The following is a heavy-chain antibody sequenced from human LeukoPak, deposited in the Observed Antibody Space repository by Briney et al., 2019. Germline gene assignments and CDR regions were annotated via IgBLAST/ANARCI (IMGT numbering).Heavy chain of an antibody. J-gene: IGHJ1*01. D-gene: IGHD2-15*01. Sequence: GGSLRLSCAASGFTFDDYAMHWVRQVPGKGLEWVSLISGDGGSTYYADSVKGRFTISRDNSKNSLYLEMNSLRTEDTALYYCAKDTYSRRGSYFEHWGQGTLVTVSS. CDR2: ISGDGGST. CDR3: AKDTYSRRGSYFEH. V-gene: IGHV3-43*02. CDR1: GFTFDDYA.